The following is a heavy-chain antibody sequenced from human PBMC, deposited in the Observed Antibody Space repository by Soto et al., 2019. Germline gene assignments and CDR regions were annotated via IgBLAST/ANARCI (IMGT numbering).Heavy chain of an antibody. D-gene: IGHD3-22*01. CDR1: GYTFTNFY. V-gene: IGHV1-46*01. CDR3: ARADYYHISGYHLDF. Sequence: ASVKASCKASGYTFTNFYIHWVRQAPGQGLEWVGMINPNGGSTTYAQKFLGRVAMARVTSTSTVYMELSSLRSEDTAVYYCARADYYHISGYHLDFWGQGTLVTVSS. CDR2: INPNGGST. J-gene: IGHJ4*02.